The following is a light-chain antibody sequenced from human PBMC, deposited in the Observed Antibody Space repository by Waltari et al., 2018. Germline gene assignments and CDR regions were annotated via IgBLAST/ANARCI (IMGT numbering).Light chain of an antibody. CDR2: RDN. Sequence: QSMLTQPPSASGTPGQRVTISCSGSTSNIGSNFVCWYQQFPGTAPKLLIYRDNQRPSGVPDRFSASKSGASASLAISGLRSEDEADYYCAVCDENPVFGGGTKLTVL. CDR1: TSNIGSNF. J-gene: IGLJ2*01. CDR3: AVCDENPV. V-gene: IGLV1-47*01.